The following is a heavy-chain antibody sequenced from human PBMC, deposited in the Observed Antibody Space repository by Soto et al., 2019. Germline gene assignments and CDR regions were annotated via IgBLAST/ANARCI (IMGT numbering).Heavy chain of an antibody. Sequence: ASVKVSCKASGYSLSSFGFRWVRQAPGAGLEWFGWVSGHTGDTRYTQKFQGRVTMTADTSTNTAFMELRSLRSDDTAVYYCSRGQALTAGTAGYYWGQGTLVTVSS. V-gene: IGHV1-18*04. J-gene: IGHJ4*02. D-gene: IGHD1-20*01. CDR1: GYSLSSFG. CDR3: SRGQALTAGTAGYY. CDR2: VSGHTGDT.